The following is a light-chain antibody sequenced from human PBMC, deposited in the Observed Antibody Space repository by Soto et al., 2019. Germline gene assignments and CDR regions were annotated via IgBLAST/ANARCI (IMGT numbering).Light chain of an antibody. V-gene: IGLV2-14*01. Sequence: LTQPASVSGSPGQSITISCTGTSSDVGGYRYVSWYQHLPGQPPKLIIYEVNNRPSGVSHRFSGSKSGNTASLTISGLQAEDEAHYYCSSYTSITTLVFGGGTQLTVL. CDR1: SSDVGGYRY. J-gene: IGLJ2*01. CDR3: SSYTSITTLV. CDR2: EVN.